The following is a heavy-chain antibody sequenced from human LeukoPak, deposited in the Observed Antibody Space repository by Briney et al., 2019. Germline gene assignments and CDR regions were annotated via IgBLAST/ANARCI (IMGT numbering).Heavy chain of an antibody. V-gene: IGHV3-21*04. CDR2: ISSSSSYI. D-gene: IGHD6-13*01. Sequence: GGSLRLSCAASGFTFSSYSMNWVRQAPGKGLEWVSSISSSSSYIYYADSVKGRFTISRDNAKNSLYLQMNSLRAEDMALYYCAKGGSSSWGYFDYWGQGTLVTVSS. CDR3: AKGGSSSWGYFDY. CDR1: GFTFSSYS. J-gene: IGHJ4*02.